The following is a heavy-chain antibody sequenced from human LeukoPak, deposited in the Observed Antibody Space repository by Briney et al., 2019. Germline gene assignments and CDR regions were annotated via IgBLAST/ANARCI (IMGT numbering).Heavy chain of an antibody. CDR1: GGSISSYY. V-gene: IGHV4-59*01. Sequence: PSETLSLTCTVSGGSISSYYWSWIRQPPGKGLEWIGYIYYSGSTNYNPSLKSRVTISVDMSKNQFSLKLSSVTAADTAVYYCARADSSGWEIDYWGQGTLVTVSS. CDR3: ARADSSGWEIDY. D-gene: IGHD6-19*01. J-gene: IGHJ4*02. CDR2: IYYSGST.